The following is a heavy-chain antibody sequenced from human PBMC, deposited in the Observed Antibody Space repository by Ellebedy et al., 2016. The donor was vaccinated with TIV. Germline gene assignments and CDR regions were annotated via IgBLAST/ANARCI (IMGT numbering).Heavy chain of an antibody. Sequence: PGGSLRLSCAASGFTFSSYAMSWVRQAPGKGLEWVSGISSNSARIDYADSVKGRFTISRDDSTNTVFLQMNRLGVEDTARYYCVKSGSVVTPTPYWGQGTLVAVSS. CDR2: ISSNSARI. CDR3: VKSGSVVTPTPY. CDR1: GFTFSSYA. V-gene: IGHV3-23*01. J-gene: IGHJ4*02. D-gene: IGHD4-23*01.